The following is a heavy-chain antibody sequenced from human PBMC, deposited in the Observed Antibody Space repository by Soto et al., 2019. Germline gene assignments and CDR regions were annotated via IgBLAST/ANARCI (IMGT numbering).Heavy chain of an antibody. CDR2: IKTDGSSA. V-gene: IGHV3-74*01. Sequence: PGGSLRLSCVASGFTFSSYWMYWVRQAPGKGLVWVSHIKTDGSSASYADSVKGRFTISRDNAKNTLYLQMNSLRAEDTAVYYCFTGYCSGGSCYSEYGMDVWGQGTTVTVSS. D-gene: IGHD2-15*01. CDR1: GFTFSSYW. J-gene: IGHJ6*02. CDR3: FTGYCSGGSCYSEYGMDV.